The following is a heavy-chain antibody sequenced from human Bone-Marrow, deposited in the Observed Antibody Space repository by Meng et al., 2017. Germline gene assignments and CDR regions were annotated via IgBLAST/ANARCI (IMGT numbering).Heavy chain of an antibody. Sequence: QVRLQGSGPGRVKPSGTLSLTWAFSGGSISSSNWWSWVRQPPGKGLEWIGEIYHSGSTNYNPSLKSRVTISVDKSKNQFSLKLSSVTAADTAVYYCARGQYFSWWELLPAFWFDPWGQGTLVTVSS. CDR3: ARGQYFSWWELLPAFWFDP. D-gene: IGHD1-26*01. J-gene: IGHJ5*02. CDR1: GGSISSSNW. V-gene: IGHV4-4*02. CDR2: IYHSGST.